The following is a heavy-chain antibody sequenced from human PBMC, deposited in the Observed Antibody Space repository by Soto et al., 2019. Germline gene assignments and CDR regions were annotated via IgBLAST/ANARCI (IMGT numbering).Heavy chain of an antibody. CDR1: GFTVSNKY. J-gene: IGHJ4*02. V-gene: IGHV3-53*01. CDR3: TRDPVDDPKGEH. CDR2: IYSDGRT. D-gene: IGHD3-16*01. Sequence: EVQLVESGGGLIQPGGSLRLSCAAYGFTVSNKYFSWVRQAPGKGLEWVSVIYSDGRTFYADSVKGRFTISRDSSKNTLFLQMHSLRVEDTALYYCTRDPVDDPKGEHWGQGTLVTVSS.